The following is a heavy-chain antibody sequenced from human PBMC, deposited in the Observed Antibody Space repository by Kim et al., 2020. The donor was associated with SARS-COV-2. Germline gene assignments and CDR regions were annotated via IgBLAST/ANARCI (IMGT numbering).Heavy chain of an antibody. D-gene: IGHD1-20*01. CDR3: ARAGANWKIDF. V-gene: IGHV3-74*01. J-gene: IGHJ4*02. CDR2: T. Sequence: TNTPVSVKDLFTISRDNARNTLYWHMNSLRVEDTAIYYCARAGANWKIDFWGQGTQVTVSS.